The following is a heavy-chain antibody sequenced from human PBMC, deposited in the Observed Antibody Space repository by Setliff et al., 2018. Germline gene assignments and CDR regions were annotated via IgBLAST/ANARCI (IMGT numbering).Heavy chain of an antibody. CDR3: AREVGTSTSSDAFDV. CDR1: GDSISCGDYF. Sequence: SETLSLTCTVSGDSISCGDYFWSWIRQPPGKGLEWIAYIYHSGSAYYNPSLKSRVTMSVDTSKNQFSLHLTSVTAADTAVYYCAREVGTSTSSDAFDVWGQGMMVTVSS. J-gene: IGHJ3*01. CDR2: IYHSGSA. V-gene: IGHV4-30-4*08. D-gene: IGHD1-26*01.